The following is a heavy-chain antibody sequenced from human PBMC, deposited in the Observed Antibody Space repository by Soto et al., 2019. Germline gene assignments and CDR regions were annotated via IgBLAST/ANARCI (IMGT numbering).Heavy chain of an antibody. CDR1: GFTFSGFD. V-gene: IGHV3-13*01. J-gene: IGHJ4*02. CDR3: AKSQEIGTHFFDS. Sequence: GGSLRLSCGASGFTFSGFDMHWVRQPTGKGLEWVSSIGTAGDTYYAVSVKGRFTISRDNAKNSLSLQMNSLRAGDMAVYFCAKSQEIGTHFFDSWGQGTQVTVSS. D-gene: IGHD6-13*01. CDR2: IGTAGDT.